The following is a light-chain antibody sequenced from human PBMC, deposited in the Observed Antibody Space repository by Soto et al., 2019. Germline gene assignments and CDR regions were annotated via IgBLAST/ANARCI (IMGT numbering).Light chain of an antibody. Sequence: ELMMTQSPATLSVSPGARATLSCRASQSIGRNLVWCQQKPGQAPRLLIYAASTRATGVPARFSGSVSGTEVTITISSLQSEDCEVYDGQQYNNWPITFGQGTRLEIK. CDR3: QQYNNWPIT. J-gene: IGKJ5*01. V-gene: IGKV3-15*01. CDR2: AAS. CDR1: QSIGRN.